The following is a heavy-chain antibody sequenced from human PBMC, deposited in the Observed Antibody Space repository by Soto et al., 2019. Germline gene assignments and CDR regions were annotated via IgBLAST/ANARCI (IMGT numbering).Heavy chain of an antibody. D-gene: IGHD1-7*01. Sequence: KASETLSLTCTVSSGSINSFYWAWMRQPAGKGLEWIGRIHSSGTTNYNPSLSSRVTMSVDPSKNQFSLRLTSVTAADTAVYYCARDRIIGTSYSDYWGQGILVTVLL. CDR1: SGSINSFY. CDR2: IHSSGTT. J-gene: IGHJ4*02. CDR3: ARDRIIGTSYSDY. V-gene: IGHV4-4*07.